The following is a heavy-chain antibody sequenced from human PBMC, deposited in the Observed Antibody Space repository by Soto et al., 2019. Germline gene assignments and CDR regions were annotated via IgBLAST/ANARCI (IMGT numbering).Heavy chain of an antibody. D-gene: IGHD1-1*01. CDR2: IYSDDST. Sequence: DVQLVESGGGLIQPGGSLRLSCAASGFTVSSNYMSWVRQAPGKGLEWVSVIYSDDSTFYADSVMGGFTISRENSKNTQYLQMNSLRAENTAIYYCAKFRATLCDAFDHYGQGTMVTVPS. CDR3: AKFRATLCDAFDH. V-gene: IGHV3-53*01. CDR1: GFTVSSNY. J-gene: IGHJ3*01.